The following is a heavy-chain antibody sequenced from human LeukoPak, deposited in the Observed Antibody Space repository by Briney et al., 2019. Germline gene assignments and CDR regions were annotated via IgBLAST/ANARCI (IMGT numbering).Heavy chain of an antibody. D-gene: IGHD2-21*01. CDR2: ISGSGGST. Sequence: PGGSLRLSCAASGFTFSSYAMSWVRQAPGKGLEWVSAISGSGGSTYYADSVKGRFTISRDDAKNSLYLQMNSLRAEDTAVYYCARLPELPGFGDYWGQGTLVTVSS. CDR3: ARLPELPGFGDY. V-gene: IGHV3-23*01. J-gene: IGHJ4*02. CDR1: GFTFSSYA.